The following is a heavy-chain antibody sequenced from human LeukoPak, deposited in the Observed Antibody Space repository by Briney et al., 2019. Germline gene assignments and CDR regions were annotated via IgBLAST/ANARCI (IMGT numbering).Heavy chain of an antibody. CDR3: ARVAGNCGGDCYRLVY. V-gene: IGHV1-8*01. J-gene: IGHJ4*02. CDR2: MNPNSGNT. CDR1: GYTFTTYD. D-gene: IGHD2-21*01. Sequence: GASVKVSCKASGYTFTTYDINWVRQANGQGLEWMAWMNPNSGNTGYAQKFQGRVTMTRNTSISTAYMELSSLRSEDTAVYYCARVAGNCGGDCYRLVYWGQGTLVTVAS.